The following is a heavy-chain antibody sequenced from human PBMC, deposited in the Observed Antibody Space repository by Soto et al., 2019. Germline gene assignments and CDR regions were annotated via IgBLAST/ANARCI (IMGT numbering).Heavy chain of an antibody. D-gene: IGHD6-13*01. V-gene: IGHV3-23*01. CDR1: GFTFSSYA. CDR2: ISGSGGST. J-gene: IGHJ3*02. CDR3: AKGGSSWYRLGHDAFDI. Sequence: GGSLRLSCAASGFTFSSYAMSWVHQAPGKGLEWVSAISGSGGSTYYADSVKGRFTISRDNSKNTLYLQMNSLRAEDTAVYYCAKGGSSWYRLGHDAFDIWGQGTMVTVSS.